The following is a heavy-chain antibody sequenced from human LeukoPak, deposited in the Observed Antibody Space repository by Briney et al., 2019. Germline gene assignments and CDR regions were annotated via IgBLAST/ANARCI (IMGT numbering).Heavy chain of an antibody. J-gene: IGHJ4*02. V-gene: IGHV4-59*01. CDR2: FYYTGST. Sequence: SETLSLTCTVSGGSISSYYWSWIRQPPGKGLEWLGYFYYTGSTNYNPSLKSRVTISVDMSKNQFSLKLNSVTDADTAVYYCASKSSDHGELRFDYWGQGTLVTVSS. D-gene: IGHD1-7*01. CDR1: GGSISSYY. CDR3: ASKSSDHGELRFDY.